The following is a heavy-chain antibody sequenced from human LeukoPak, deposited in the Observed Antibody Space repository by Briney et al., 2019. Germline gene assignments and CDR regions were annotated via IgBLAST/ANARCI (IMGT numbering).Heavy chain of an antibody. CDR2: IKSKTDGGTT. J-gene: IGHJ3*02. D-gene: IGHD3-9*01. V-gene: IGHV3-15*01. Sequence: GGSLRLSCAASGFTFSNARMSWVRQAPGKGLEWVARIKSKTDGGTTEYAAHVKGRFTISRDDSKNTLYLQMNSLKTEDTAVYYCTTDANQGFLTGPPFDAFDIWGQGTMVTVSS. CDR1: GFTFSNAR. CDR3: TTDANQGFLTGPPFDAFDI.